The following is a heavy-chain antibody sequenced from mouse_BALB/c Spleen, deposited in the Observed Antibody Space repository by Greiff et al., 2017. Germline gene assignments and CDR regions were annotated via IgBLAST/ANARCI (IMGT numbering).Heavy chain of an antibody. Sequence: EVQLQQSGPELVKPGASVKISCKASGYTFTDYNMHWVKQSHGKSLEWIGYIYPYNGGTGYNQKFKSKATLTVDNSSSTAYMELRSLTSEDSAVYYCAVYRYGAMDYWGQGTSVTVSS. CDR3: AVYRYGAMDY. D-gene: IGHD2-14*01. J-gene: IGHJ4*01. V-gene: IGHV1S29*02. CDR2: IYPYNGGT. CDR1: GYTFTDYN.